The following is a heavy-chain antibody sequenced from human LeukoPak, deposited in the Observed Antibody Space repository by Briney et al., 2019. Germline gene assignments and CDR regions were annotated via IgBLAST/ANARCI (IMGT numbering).Heavy chain of an antibody. J-gene: IGHJ4*02. Sequence: GGSLRLSCEVSGFFFSDYGMHWVRQSPPTGLEWLAYIRYDGTTKYYADSVKGRFTISRDNSKNTLSLQMDRLTSDDTALYYCAKDSVVTIDYWGQGTLVTVSS. CDR3: AKDSVVTIDY. V-gene: IGHV3-30*02. CDR1: GFFFSDYG. D-gene: IGHD2-21*02. CDR2: IRYDGTTK.